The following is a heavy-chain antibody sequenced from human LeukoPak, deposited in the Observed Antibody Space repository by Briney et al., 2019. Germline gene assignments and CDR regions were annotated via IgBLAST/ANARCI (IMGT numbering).Heavy chain of an antibody. CDR3: AKGPNPYCSSTSCYAP. V-gene: IGHV3-43*02. D-gene: IGHD2-2*01. J-gene: IGHJ5*02. CDR2: ISGDGGST. CDR1: GFTFDDYA. Sequence: GGSLRLSCVASGFTFDDYAMHWVRQAPGKGLEWVSLISGDGGSTYYADSVKGRFTISRDNSKNSLYLQMNSLRTEDTALYYCAKGPNPYCSSTSCYAPWGQGTLVTVSS.